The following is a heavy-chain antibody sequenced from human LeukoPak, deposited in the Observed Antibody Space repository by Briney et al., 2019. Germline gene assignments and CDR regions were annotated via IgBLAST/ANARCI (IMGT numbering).Heavy chain of an antibody. V-gene: IGHV3-7*01. CDR2: IKQDGSEK. CDR3: ARDWGGWNTPYYFDY. D-gene: IGHD1/OR15-1a*01. J-gene: IGHJ4*02. CDR1: GFTFSSYW. Sequence: PGGSLRLSCAASGFTFSSYWMSWVRRAPGKGLEWVANIKQDGSEKYYVDSVKGRFTISRDNAKNSLYLQMNSLRAEDTAVYYCARDWGGWNTPYYFDYWGQGTLVTVSS.